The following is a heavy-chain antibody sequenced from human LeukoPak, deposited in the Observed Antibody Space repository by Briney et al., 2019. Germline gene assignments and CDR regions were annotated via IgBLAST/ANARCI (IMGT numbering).Heavy chain of an antibody. Sequence: HSGGSLRLSCATSGFSFGSYWMSWVRQAPGKGLEWVANIKQDESEKYYVDSVKGRFTISRGNAKKSLYLQMNSLRAEDTAVYYCAKDRVLAATHYYYYYYMDVWGKGTTVTVSS. CDR3: AKDRVLAATHYYYYYYMDV. V-gene: IGHV3-7*01. CDR2: IKQDESEK. D-gene: IGHD2-15*01. CDR1: GFSFGSYW. J-gene: IGHJ6*03.